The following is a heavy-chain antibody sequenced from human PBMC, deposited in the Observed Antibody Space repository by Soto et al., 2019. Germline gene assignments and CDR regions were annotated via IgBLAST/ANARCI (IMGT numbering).Heavy chain of an antibody. CDR3: ANSIAVAGTGY. CDR2: IYWDDDK. D-gene: IGHD6-19*01. J-gene: IGHJ4*02. Sequence: QITLKESGPTLVKPIQTLTLTCTFSGFSLSTSGVGVGWIRQPPGKALEWLALIYWDDDKRYSPSLKSRLTITKDTSKNQVVLTMTNMAPVDTATYCCANSIAVAGTGYWGQGTLVTVSS. CDR1: GFSLSTSGVG. V-gene: IGHV2-5*02.